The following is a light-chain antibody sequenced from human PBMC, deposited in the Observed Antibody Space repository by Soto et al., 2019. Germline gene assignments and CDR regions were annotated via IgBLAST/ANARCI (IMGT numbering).Light chain of an antibody. V-gene: IGLV2-14*01. CDR3: SSYTSSWTYV. CDR1: SSDVGDSKT. CDR2: GVT. J-gene: IGLJ1*01. Sequence: QAVVTQPASVSGSPGQSITISCTGSSSDVGDSKTVSWYQQHPGKAPKLMIYGVTNRPSGVSNRFSGSKSGNAASLTISGLQPEDEADYYCSSYTSSWTYVFGTGTQLTVL.